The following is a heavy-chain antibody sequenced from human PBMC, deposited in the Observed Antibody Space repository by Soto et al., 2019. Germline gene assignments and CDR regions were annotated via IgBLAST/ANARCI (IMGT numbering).Heavy chain of an antibody. J-gene: IGHJ3*02. CDR2: MYYSGST. V-gene: IGHV4-61*01. CDR3: ARTRDFWSGNDAFDI. D-gene: IGHD3-3*01. CDR1: GGSVSSGSYY. Sequence: PSETLSLTCTVSGGSVSSGSYYWSWIRQPPGKGLEWIGYMYYSGSTNYNPSLKSRVTISLGTSKNQFSLKLSSVTAADTAVYFCARTRDFWSGNDAFDIWGQGTMVTVSS.